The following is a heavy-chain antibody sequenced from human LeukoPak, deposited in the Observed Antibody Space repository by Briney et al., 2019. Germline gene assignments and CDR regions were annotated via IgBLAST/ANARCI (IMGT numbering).Heavy chain of an antibody. CDR1: GFIVSRYW. CDR2: IKEDGSEK. CDR3: ARDLGVCSGGTCYSVYDY. J-gene: IGHJ4*02. D-gene: IGHD2-15*01. Sequence: PGGSLRLSCAASGFIVSRYWMSWVRQAPGKGPEWVADIKEDGSEKHCVDSVKGRFTISRDNAENSLYLQMNSLRAEDTAIYYCARDLGVCSGGTCYSVYDYWGQGTLVTVSS. V-gene: IGHV3-7*01.